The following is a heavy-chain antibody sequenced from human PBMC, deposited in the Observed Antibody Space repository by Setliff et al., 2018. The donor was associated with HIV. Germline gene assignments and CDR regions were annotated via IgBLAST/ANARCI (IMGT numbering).Heavy chain of an antibody. CDR1: GFTFSDCS. V-gene: IGHV3-48*01. CDR3: ARSRRYYFDY. Sequence: GGSLRLSCAASGFTFSDCSMNWVRQAPGKGLEWVSYISSSSSTIYYADSVKGRFTISRENAKNSLYLQMNSLRPGDTAVYYCARSRRYYFDYWGQGTLVTVSS. J-gene: IGHJ4*02. CDR2: ISSSSSTI.